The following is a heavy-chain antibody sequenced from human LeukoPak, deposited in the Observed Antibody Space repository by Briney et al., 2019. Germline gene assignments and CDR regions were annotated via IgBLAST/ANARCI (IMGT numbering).Heavy chain of an antibody. V-gene: IGHV1-18*01. D-gene: IGHD3-3*01. CDR2: ISAYNGNT. J-gene: IGHJ4*02. CDR3: ARGKPTYDFWSGYDY. Sequence: ASVKVSCKASGYTFTSYGISWVRQAPGQGLEWMGWISAYNGNTNYAQKLQGRVTMTTDTSTSTAYMELRSLRSDDTAVYYCARGKPTYDFWSGYDYWGQGTLVTVSS. CDR1: GYTFTSYG.